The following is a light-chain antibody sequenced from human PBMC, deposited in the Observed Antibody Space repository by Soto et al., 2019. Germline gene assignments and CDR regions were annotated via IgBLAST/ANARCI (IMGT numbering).Light chain of an antibody. J-gene: IGKJ1*01. Sequence: IVLTQSPGILSLSPGERATLSCRASQTVSSSYLAWYQQKLGQAPRLLIYGASNRATGIPDRFSGSGSGTDFTLTISRLETEDFAMYYCQQYGSSPRTFGQGTKVDIK. CDR3: QQYGSSPRT. V-gene: IGKV3-20*01. CDR2: GAS. CDR1: QTVSSSY.